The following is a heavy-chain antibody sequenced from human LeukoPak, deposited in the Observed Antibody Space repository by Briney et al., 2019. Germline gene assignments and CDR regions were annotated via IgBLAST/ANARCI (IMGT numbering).Heavy chain of an antibody. CDR1: GGSIGSYY. CDR2: IYYSGST. J-gene: IGHJ4*02. Sequence: SETLSLTCTVSGGSIGSYYWSWIRQPPGKGLEWIGYIYYSGSTNYNPSLKSRVTISVDTSKNQFSLKLSSVTAADTAVYYCATYDSSGSGYWGQGTLVTVSS. D-gene: IGHD6-19*01. CDR3: ATYDSSGSGY. V-gene: IGHV4-59*01.